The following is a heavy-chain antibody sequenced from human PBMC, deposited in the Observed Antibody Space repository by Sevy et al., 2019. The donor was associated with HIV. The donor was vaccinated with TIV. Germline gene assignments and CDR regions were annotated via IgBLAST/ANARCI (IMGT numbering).Heavy chain of an antibody. CDR1: GFIFNNYD. CDR3: AKDMVDSSGGTCYSGAVSPFES. J-gene: IGHJ4*02. V-gene: IGHV3-30*18. D-gene: IGHD2-15*01. CDR2: VSYDGADK. Sequence: GGSLRLSCAASGFIFNNYDMYWIRQAPGKGLEWVATVSYDGADKDYADIVKGRFTISRDSSRSMLYLQMSSLRPEDTGVYFCAKDMVDSSGGTCYSGAVSPFESWGQGTLVTVSS.